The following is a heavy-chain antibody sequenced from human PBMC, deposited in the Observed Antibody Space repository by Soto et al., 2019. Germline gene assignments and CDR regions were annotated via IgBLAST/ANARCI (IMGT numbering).Heavy chain of an antibody. CDR3: VRNAAAGTGFSDN. Sequence: QVQLVESGGGVVPPGKSLTLSCAASGFTFSTYGMNWVRQAPGKGLEWVAVIWYDGNIKDYGDSVKGRFTISRDNSINTLYLHMNSLRAADTGVYYCVRNAAAGTGFSDNWGQGTLVIVSS. CDR2: IWYDGNIK. J-gene: IGHJ4*02. V-gene: IGHV3-33*03. CDR1: GFTFSTYG. D-gene: IGHD6-13*01.